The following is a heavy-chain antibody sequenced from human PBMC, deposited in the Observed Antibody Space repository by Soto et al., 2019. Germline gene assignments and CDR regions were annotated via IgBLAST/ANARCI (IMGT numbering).Heavy chain of an antibody. J-gene: IGHJ4*02. CDR2: ISADNGNT. Sequence: GASVKVSCEASGYTFTSYGISWVRQAPGQGLEWMGWISADNGNTSYAQKFQGRVTMTEDTPTDTAYMELSSLRSEDTAVYYCATCSGWYRVFDYWGQGTLVTVSS. D-gene: IGHD6-19*01. CDR3: ATCSGWYRVFDY. CDR1: GYTFTSYG. V-gene: IGHV1-18*01.